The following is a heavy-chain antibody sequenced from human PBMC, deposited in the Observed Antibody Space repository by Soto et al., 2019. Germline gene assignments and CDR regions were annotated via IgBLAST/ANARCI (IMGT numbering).Heavy chain of an antibody. Sequence: EVQLVESGGGLVQPGRSLRLFCAASGFTFDDYAMHCVRQGPGKGLEWVSSISWNSGNLGYADSVKGRFTISRDNAKNSLYLQMNSLRGEDTALYSCAKGASTTVFAFNDYWGQGTLVTVSS. V-gene: IGHV3-9*01. J-gene: IGHJ4*02. CDR2: ISWNSGNL. CDR1: GFTFDDYA. D-gene: IGHD4-17*01. CDR3: AKGASTTVFAFNDY.